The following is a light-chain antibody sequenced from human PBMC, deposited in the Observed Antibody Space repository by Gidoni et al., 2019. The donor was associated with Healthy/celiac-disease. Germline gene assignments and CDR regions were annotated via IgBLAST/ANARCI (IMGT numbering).Light chain of an antibody. Sequence: IQMTQSPSSLSASVGDRVTITCQASQDISNYLNWYQQKPGKAPKLLIYDASNLETGVPSRFSGSGSGTDFTVTISSLQPEDIATYYCQQYDNLPPFTFGPGTKVDIK. CDR1: QDISNY. J-gene: IGKJ3*01. V-gene: IGKV1-33*01. CDR3: QQYDNLPPFT. CDR2: DAS.